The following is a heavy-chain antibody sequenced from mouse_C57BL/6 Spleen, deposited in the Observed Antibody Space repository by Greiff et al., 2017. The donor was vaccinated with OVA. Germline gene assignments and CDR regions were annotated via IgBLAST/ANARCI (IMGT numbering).Heavy chain of an antibody. V-gene: IGHV1-52*01. CDR2: IDPSDSET. CDR1: GYTFTSYW. J-gene: IGHJ2*01. CDR3: ARADYPYYFDY. D-gene: IGHD2-4*01. Sequence: VQLKQPGAELVRPGSSVKLSCKASGYTFTSYWMHWVKQRPIQGLEWIGNIDPSDSETHYNQKFKDKATLTVDKSSSTAYMQLSSLTSEDSAVYYCARADYPYYFDYWGQGTTLTVSS.